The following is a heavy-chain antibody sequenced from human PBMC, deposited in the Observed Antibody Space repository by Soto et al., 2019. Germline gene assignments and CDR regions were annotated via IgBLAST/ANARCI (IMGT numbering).Heavy chain of an antibody. CDR3: MRDPNGDHIGAFDF. V-gene: IGHV3-23*04. J-gene: IGHJ3*01. Sequence: EVQVVESGGGLVQPGGSLRLSCATSKFTFSAYAMTWVRQAPGEGLEWVSSISGSGGGTSYADSVKGRFSISRDNSKNTLYLRMNSLRIDDTAVYHCMRDPNGDHIGAFDFWGQGIVVTVSS. CDR1: KFTFSAYA. D-gene: IGHD4-17*01. CDR2: ISGSGGGT.